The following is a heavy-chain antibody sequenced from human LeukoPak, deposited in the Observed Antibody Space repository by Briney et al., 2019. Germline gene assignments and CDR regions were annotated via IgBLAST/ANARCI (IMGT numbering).Heavy chain of an antibody. D-gene: IGHD3-10*01. CDR1: GGSFSGYY. Sequence: PSETLSLTCAVYGGSFSGYYWSWIRQPPGKGLEWIGEINHSGSTNYNPSLKSRVTISVDTSKNQFSLKLSSVTAADTAVYYCARGRPRRGFDYWGQGTLVTVSS. J-gene: IGHJ4*02. CDR2: INHSGST. CDR3: ARGRPRRGFDY. V-gene: IGHV4-34*01.